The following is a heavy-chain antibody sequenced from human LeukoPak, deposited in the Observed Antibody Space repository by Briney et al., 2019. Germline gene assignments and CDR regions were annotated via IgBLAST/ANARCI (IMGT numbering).Heavy chain of an antibody. V-gene: IGHV3-53*01. CDR1: GFTVSSNY. Sequence: PGGSLRLSSAASGFTVSSNYMNWVRQAPGKGLEWVSVIYSGGSTFYADSVKGRFTISRDNSKNTLYLQMNSPRAEDTAVYSCAKDTGQWPVRTFDSWGQGTLVTVSS. J-gene: IGHJ4*02. D-gene: IGHD6-19*01. CDR2: IYSGGST. CDR3: AKDTGQWPVRTFDS.